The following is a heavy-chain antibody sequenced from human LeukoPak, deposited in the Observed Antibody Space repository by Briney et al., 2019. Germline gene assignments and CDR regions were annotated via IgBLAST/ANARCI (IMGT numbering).Heavy chain of an antibody. D-gene: IGHD2-15*01. CDR2: INHSGST. J-gene: IGHJ4*02. CDR1: GGSFSGYY. CDR3: GGGGGVVALFSFDY. Sequence: SETLSLTCAVYGGSFSGYYWSWIRQPPGKGLEWIGEINHSGSTNYNPSLKSRVTISVDTSKNQFSLKLSSVTAADTAVYYWGGGGGVVALFSFDYWGQGTLVTVSS. V-gene: IGHV4-34*01.